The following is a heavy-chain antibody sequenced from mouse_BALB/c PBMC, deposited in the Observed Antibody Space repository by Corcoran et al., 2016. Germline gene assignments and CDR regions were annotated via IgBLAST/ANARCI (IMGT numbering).Heavy chain of an antibody. J-gene: IGHJ4*01. D-gene: IGHD2-3*01. CDR2: ILPGSGST. CDR3: AREDGYYRYAMDY. CDR1: GYTFSSYW. Sequence: QVQLQQSGAELMQPGASVKISCKATGYTFSSYWIEWVKQRPGHGLEWIGEILPGSGSTNYNEKFKGKATFPADTSSNTAYMQLSSLTAEDSAVYYCAREDGYYRYAMDYWGQGTSVTVSS. V-gene: IGHV1-9*01.